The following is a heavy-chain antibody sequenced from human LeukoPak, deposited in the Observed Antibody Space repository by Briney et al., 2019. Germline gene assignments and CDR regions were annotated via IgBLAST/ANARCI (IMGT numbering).Heavy chain of an antibody. D-gene: IGHD3-22*01. CDR3: AKDCVDYYDSSGYYWGAFDY. J-gene: IGHJ4*02. CDR2: ISGSGGST. V-gene: IGHV3-23*01. Sequence: GGSLRLSCAASGFTFSSYAMSWVRQAPGKGLEWVSSISGSGGSTYYADSVKGRFTISRDNSKNTLYLQMNSLRAEDTAVYYCAKDCVDYYDSSGYYWGAFDYWGQGTLVTVSS. CDR1: GFTFSSYA.